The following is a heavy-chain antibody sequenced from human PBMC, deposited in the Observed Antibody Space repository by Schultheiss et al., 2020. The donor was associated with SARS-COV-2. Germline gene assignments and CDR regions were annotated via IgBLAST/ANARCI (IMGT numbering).Heavy chain of an antibody. Sequence: GGSLRLSCAASGFTFSSYAMHWVRQAPGKGLEWVAVISYDGSNKYYADSVKGRFTISRDNSKNTLYLQMNSLRAEDTAVYYCARHMTTVTIRGPGDYWGQGTLVTVSS. V-gene: IGHV3-30-3*01. J-gene: IGHJ4*02. CDR1: GFTFSSYA. D-gene: IGHD4-11*01. CDR2: ISYDGSNK. CDR3: ARHMTTVTIRGPGDY.